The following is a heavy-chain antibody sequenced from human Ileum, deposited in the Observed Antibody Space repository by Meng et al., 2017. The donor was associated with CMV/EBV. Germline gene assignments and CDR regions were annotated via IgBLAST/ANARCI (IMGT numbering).Heavy chain of an antibody. V-gene: IGHV1-2*02. CDR1: GYTFTDYY. D-gene: IGHD2-15*01. CDR2: INPNSGGT. Sequence: QVQLVQPGAEVKKPGASVKVSCKASGYTFTDYYMHWVRQAPEQGLEWMGWINPNSGGTNYAQKFQGTVTMTRDTSISTAYMELSSLTFDDTTVYYCARNFGSLDYWGQGTLVTVSS. CDR3: ARNFGSLDY. J-gene: IGHJ4*02.